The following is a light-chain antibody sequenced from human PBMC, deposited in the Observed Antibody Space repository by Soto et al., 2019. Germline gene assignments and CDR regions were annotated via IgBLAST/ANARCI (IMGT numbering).Light chain of an antibody. J-gene: IGKJ1*01. CDR2: AAS. V-gene: IGKV1D-16*01. Sequence: DIQMTQSPSSLSASVGDRVPFTCRASQAISSWLAWYQQKPGKAPKLLIYAASTLQSGVPSRFSGSGSGTDFTLTISCLQSEDFATYYCQQYYIYPRTFGQGTKVDIK. CDR3: QQYYIYPRT. CDR1: QAISSW.